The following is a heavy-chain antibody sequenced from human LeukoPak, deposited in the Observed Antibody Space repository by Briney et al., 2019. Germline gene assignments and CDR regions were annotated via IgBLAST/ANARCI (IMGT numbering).Heavy chain of an antibody. V-gene: IGHV3-7*01. CDR1: GFTVSSNY. J-gene: IGHJ6*02. CDR2: IKQDGSEK. Sequence: GGSLRLSCPASGFTVSSNYMTWVRQAPGKGPEWVANIKQDGSEKYYVDSVKGRFTISRDNAKNSLYLQMNSLRAEDTAVYYCARPYCGGDCLYYYYGMDVWGQGTTVTVSS. CDR3: ARPYCGGDCLYYYYGMDV. D-gene: IGHD2-21*02.